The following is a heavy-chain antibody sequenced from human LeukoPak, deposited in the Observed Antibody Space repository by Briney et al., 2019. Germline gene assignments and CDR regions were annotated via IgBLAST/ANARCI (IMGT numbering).Heavy chain of an antibody. Sequence: PGGSLRLSCAASGFTFSSYWMGRVRQAPGKGLEWVANIKQDGSEKYYVDSVKGRFTISRDNAKNSLYLQMNSLRAEDTAVYYCARVRCSGGSCYFDYFDYWGQGTLVTVSS. CDR2: IKQDGSEK. CDR1: GFTFSSYW. CDR3: ARVRCSGGSCYFDYFDY. D-gene: IGHD2-15*01. V-gene: IGHV3-7*03. J-gene: IGHJ4*02.